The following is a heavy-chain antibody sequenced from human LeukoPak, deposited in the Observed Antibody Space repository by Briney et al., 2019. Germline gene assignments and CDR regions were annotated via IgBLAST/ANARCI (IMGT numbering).Heavy chain of an antibody. J-gene: IGHJ4*02. Sequence: SETLSLTCTVSGGSISSYYWSWIRQPPGKGLERIGFIYYSGSANYNPSLRSRVTISVDTSKNQFSLKLTSVTAADTAVYYCARTGVVATSYFFDYWGQGTLVTVSS. CDR3: ARTGVVATSYFFDY. V-gene: IGHV4-59*01. CDR2: IYYSGSA. CDR1: GGSISSYY. D-gene: IGHD5-12*01.